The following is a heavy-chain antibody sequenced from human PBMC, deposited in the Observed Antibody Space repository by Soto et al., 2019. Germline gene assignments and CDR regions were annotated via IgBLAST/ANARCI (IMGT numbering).Heavy chain of an antibody. J-gene: IGHJ4*02. D-gene: IGHD4-17*01. CDR3: ARASTTVTTLDY. CDR1: GGSISSRGYY. Sequence: SETLSLTCTVSGGSISSRGYYWGWIRQPPGKGLEWIGTIYYSGSTYYNPSLKSRVTISVDTSKNQFSLKLSSVTAADTAVYYCARASTTVTTLDYWGQGTLVTVSS. V-gene: IGHV4-39*07. CDR2: IYYSGST.